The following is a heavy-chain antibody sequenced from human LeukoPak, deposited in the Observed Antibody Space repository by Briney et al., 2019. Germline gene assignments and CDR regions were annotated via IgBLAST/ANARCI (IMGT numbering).Heavy chain of an antibody. D-gene: IGHD2-21*01. V-gene: IGHV3-30*02. CDR1: GFTFSSYG. J-gene: IGHJ4*02. CDR3: AKGSCGGDCYSGFATDY. CDR2: IRYDGSNK. Sequence: GGSLRLSCAASGFTFSSYGMHWVRQAPGKGLEWVAFIRYDGSNKYYADSVKGRFTISRDNSKNTLYLQMNSLRAEDTAVYYCAKGSCGGDCYSGFATDYWGQGTLVTVSS.